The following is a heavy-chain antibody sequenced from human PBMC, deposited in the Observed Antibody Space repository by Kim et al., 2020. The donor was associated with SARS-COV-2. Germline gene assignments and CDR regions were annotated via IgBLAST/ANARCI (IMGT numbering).Heavy chain of an antibody. Sequence: GESLKISCKGSGYSFTSYWIGWVRQMPGKGLEWMGIIYPGDSDTRYSPSFQGQVTISADKSISTAYLQWSSLKASDTAMYYCARLRSGWSRRERYYYGMDVWGQGTTVTVSS. J-gene: IGHJ6*02. V-gene: IGHV5-51*01. CDR3: ARLRSGWSRRERYYYGMDV. CDR1: GYSFTSYW. CDR2: IYPGDSDT. D-gene: IGHD6-19*01.